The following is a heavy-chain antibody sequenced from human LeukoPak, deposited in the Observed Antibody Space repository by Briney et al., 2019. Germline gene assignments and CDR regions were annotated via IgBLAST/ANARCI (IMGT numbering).Heavy chain of an antibody. J-gene: IGHJ3*02. Sequence: SETLSLTCTVSGGAISTYYWTWIRQPPGKGLEWIGYIYYSDRTCHDSRTNYNPSLKSRVTISVDTSKNQFSLKLSSVTAADTAVYYCARHWMATRTFDIWGQGTMVSVSS. CDR1: GGAISTYY. D-gene: IGHD5-24*01. CDR2: IYYSDRT. V-gene: IGHV4-59*08. CDR3: ARHWMATRTFDI.